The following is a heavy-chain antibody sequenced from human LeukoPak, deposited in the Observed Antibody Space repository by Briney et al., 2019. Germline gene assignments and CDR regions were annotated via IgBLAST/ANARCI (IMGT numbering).Heavy chain of an antibody. D-gene: IGHD6-6*01. Sequence: ASVKVPCKASGYTFTGYYMHWVRQAPGQGLEWMGRINPNSGGTNYAQKFQGRVTMTRDTSISTAYMELSRLRSDDTAVYYCARAKYSSSSAFDPWGQGTLVTVSS. CDR1: GYTFTGYY. CDR2: INPNSGGT. CDR3: ARAKYSSSSAFDP. J-gene: IGHJ5*02. V-gene: IGHV1-2*06.